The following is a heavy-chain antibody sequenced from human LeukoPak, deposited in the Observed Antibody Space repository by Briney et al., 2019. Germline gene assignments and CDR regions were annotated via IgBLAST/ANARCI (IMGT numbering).Heavy chain of an antibody. J-gene: IGHJ4*02. D-gene: IGHD3-9*01. CDR3: AKSPTYYDILTGYYSGYYFDY. Sequence: PGGSLRLSCAASGFTFSSYAMSWVRQALGRGLEWVSAISGSGGSTYYADSVKGRFTISRDNAKNTLYLQMNSLRAEDTAVYYCAKSPTYYDILTGYYSGYYFDYWGQGTLVTVSS. CDR1: GFTFSSYA. CDR2: ISGSGGST. V-gene: IGHV3-23*01.